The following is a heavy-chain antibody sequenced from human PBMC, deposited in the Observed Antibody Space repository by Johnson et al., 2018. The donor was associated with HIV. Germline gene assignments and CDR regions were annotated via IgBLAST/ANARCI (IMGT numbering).Heavy chain of an antibody. V-gene: IGHV3-20*04. CDR1: GFTFYDYG. Sequence: MLLVESGGGVVRPGGSLRLSCAASGFTFYDYGMSWVRQAPGKGLEWVSGINWNGGSTGYADSVKGRFTISRDNAKNSLYLQMNSLRAEDTALYYCARRGSSSGFSGWRAFDIWGQGTMVTVSS. CDR2: INWNGGST. J-gene: IGHJ3*02. CDR3: ARRGSSSGFSGWRAFDI. D-gene: IGHD6-6*01.